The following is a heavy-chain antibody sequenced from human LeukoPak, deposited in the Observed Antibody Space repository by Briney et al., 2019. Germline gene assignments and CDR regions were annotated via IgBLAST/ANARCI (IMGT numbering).Heavy chain of an antibody. V-gene: IGHV3-15*01. CDR3: RRGLELAAGSKIDY. Sequence: NPGGSLRLSCAASGFTFSYAWMYWIRQAPGKGLEWVGRIKGKTEGGTTDYTAPVKGRFTISRDDSKNALYLQMNSLETEDTAVYYCRRGLELAAGSKIDYWGQGTLVTVSS. D-gene: IGHD1-7*01. J-gene: IGHJ4*02. CDR1: GFTFSYAW. CDR2: IKGKTEGGTT.